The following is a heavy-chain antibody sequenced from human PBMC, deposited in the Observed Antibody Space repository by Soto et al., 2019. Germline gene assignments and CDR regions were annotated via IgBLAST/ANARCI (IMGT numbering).Heavy chain of an antibody. CDR2: IYYTGST. J-gene: IGHJ4*02. CDR1: GTSISSGDRY. Sequence: PSETLSLTCSVSGTSISSGDRYWSCIRQPPGRGLEWIAYIYYTGSTYPSPPLKSRLTISVDTSTSQFSLKLTSATAADTAVYYCASYMVDNSGYYDYWGQGTLVTVSS. D-gene: IGHD3-22*01. V-gene: IGHV4-30-4*01. CDR3: ASYMVDNSGYYDY.